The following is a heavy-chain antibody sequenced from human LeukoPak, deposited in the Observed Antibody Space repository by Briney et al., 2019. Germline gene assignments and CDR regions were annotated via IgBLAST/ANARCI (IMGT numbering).Heavy chain of an antibody. Sequence: PSQTLSLTCTVSGGSISSGGYYWSWIRQHPGKGLEWIGYIYYSGSTYYNPSLKSRVAISVDTSKNQFSLKLSSVTAADTAVYYCAREGGAVPAAPSFDPWGQGTLVTVSS. CDR2: IYYSGST. J-gene: IGHJ5*02. CDR1: GGSISSGGYY. D-gene: IGHD2-2*01. V-gene: IGHV4-31*03. CDR3: AREGGAVPAAPSFDP.